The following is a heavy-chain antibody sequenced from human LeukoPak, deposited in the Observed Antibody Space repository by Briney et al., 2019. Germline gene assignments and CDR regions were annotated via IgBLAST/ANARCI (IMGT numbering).Heavy chain of an antibody. Sequence: GGSLRLSCAASGFRFSDYYVTWIRQAPGKGLEWVSYISSGGTTIYYADSVKGRFTISRDDARNSLYLQMSSLRSEDTAVYYCNSGSYHYHGVDVWGQGTTVTVSS. J-gene: IGHJ6*02. CDR3: NSGSYHYHGVDV. V-gene: IGHV3-11*01. CDR2: ISSGGTTI. CDR1: GFRFSDYY. D-gene: IGHD1-26*01.